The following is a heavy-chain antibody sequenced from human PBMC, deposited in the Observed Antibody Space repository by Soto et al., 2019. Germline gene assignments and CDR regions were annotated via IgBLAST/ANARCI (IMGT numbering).Heavy chain of an antibody. CDR1: GGSISPYY. J-gene: IGHJ4*02. CDR2: IYYSGST. CDR3: ARPRSSGYAGEFDY. Sequence: QVQLQESGPGLVKPSETLSLTCTVSGGSISPYYWSWIRQPPGKGLEWIGFIYYSGSTNYNPSLKSRVTISVDTSQNQFSLMLTSVTAPDTGVYYCARPRSSGYAGEFDYWGQGTLVTVSS. V-gene: IGHV4-59*01. D-gene: IGHD3-22*01.